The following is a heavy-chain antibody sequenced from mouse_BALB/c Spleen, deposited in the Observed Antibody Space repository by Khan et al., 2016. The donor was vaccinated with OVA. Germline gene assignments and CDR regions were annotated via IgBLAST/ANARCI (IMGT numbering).Heavy chain of an antibody. D-gene: IGHD2-14*01. J-gene: IGHJ3*01. CDR1: GDSITSGY. V-gene: IGHV3-8*02. CDR3: ARSTYRDAFAY. Sequence: EVKLLESGPSLVKPSQTLSLTCSVTGDSITSGYWSWIRKFPGNKLEYMGYMIYSGNTYYNPSLNSRISITRHTSKNQYYLQLNSVTTEDTATYYCARSTYRDAFAYWGQGTLVTVSA. CDR2: MIYSGNT.